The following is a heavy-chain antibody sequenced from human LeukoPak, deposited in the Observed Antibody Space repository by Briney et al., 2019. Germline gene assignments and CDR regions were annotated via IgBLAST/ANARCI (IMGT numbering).Heavy chain of an antibody. CDR3: ARIPITYEGWFDP. CDR1: GGSFSSFV. V-gene: IGHV1-2*02. Sequence: ASVKVSCKASGGSFSSFVITWVRQAPGQGLEWMGWINPNSGGTNYAQKFQGRVTMTRDTSISTAYMELSRLRSDDTAVYYCARIPITYEGWFDPWGQGTLVTVSS. CDR2: INPNSGGT. D-gene: IGHD3-16*01. J-gene: IGHJ5*02.